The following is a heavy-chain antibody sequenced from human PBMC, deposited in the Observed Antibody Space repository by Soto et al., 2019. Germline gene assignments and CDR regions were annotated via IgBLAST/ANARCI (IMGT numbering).Heavy chain of an antibody. CDR2: IWYDGSNK. D-gene: IGHD3-9*01. CDR1: GFTFSSYG. J-gene: IGHJ4*02. Sequence: GGSLRLSCAASGFTFSSYGMHWVRQAPGKGLEWVAVIWYDGSNKYYADSVKGRFTISRDNSKNTLYLQMNSLRAEDTAVYYCARDSSVLRYLDYWGQGTLVTVSS. CDR3: ARDSSVLRYLDY. V-gene: IGHV3-33*01.